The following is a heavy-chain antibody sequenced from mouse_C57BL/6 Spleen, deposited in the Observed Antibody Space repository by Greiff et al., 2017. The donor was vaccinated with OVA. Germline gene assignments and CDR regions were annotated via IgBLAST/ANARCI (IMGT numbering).Heavy chain of an antibody. Sequence: VQLQQSGAELVRPGASVTLSCKASGYTFTDYEMHWVKQTPVHGLEWIGAIDPETGGNAYNQKFKGKAILTADKSSSTAYMGLRSLTSEDAAVYYCTRYDYGNEFDYWGQGTTLTVSS. D-gene: IGHD2-4*01. J-gene: IGHJ2*01. CDR1: GYTFTDYE. CDR2: IDPETGGN. V-gene: IGHV1-15*01. CDR3: TRYDYGNEFDY.